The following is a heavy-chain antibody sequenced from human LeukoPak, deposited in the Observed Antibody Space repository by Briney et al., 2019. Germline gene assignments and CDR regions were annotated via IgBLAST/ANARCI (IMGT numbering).Heavy chain of an antibody. CDR3: ARANMVRGVGSFFDRNWFDP. CDR1: GYILSSYD. J-gene: IGHJ5*02. D-gene: IGHD3-10*01. Sequence: GASVKVSCKASGYILSSYDITWVRQAPGQGLEWVGWISVHNDNTSYTQTLQGRVTMTRDTSISTAYMELSRLRSDDTAVYYCARANMVRGVGSFFDRNWFDPWGQGTLVTVSS. CDR2: ISVHNDNT. V-gene: IGHV1-18*01.